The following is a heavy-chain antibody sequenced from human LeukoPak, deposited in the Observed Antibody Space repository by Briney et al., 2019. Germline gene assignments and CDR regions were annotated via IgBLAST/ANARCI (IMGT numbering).Heavy chain of an antibody. V-gene: IGHV1-2*02. CDR2: INPNSGGT. CDR3: ARALEYSSSFSYYYYYMDV. Sequence: ASVKVSCKASGYTLTGYYMHWVRQAPGQGLEWMGWINPNSGGTNYAQKFQGRVTMTRDTSISTAYMELSRLRSDDTAVYYCARALEYSSSFSYYYYYMDVWGKGTTVTVSS. CDR1: GYTLTGYY. D-gene: IGHD6-6*01. J-gene: IGHJ6*03.